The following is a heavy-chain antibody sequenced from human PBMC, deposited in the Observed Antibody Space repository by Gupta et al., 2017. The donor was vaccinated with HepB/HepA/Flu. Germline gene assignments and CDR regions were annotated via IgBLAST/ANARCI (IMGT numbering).Heavy chain of an antibody. V-gene: IGHV4-61*01. Sequence: QVQLHESGPGLEKPSETLSLICIVSGNSVTSGHYHWSWVRQPPGRGLEWIGQSGSTNYSPSLESRLTISVDTSKNQFSLKLNSVTAADTAIYYCTNLRVGEGGRGYWGQGILVTVSS. J-gene: IGHJ4*02. CDR3: TNLRVGEGGRGY. CDR1: GNSVTSGHYH. D-gene: IGHD2-15*01. CDR2: QSGST.